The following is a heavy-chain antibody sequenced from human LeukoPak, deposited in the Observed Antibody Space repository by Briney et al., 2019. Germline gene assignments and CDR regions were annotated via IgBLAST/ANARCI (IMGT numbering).Heavy chain of an antibody. CDR1: GFSLSTSGMC. CDR2: IDWDDDK. J-gene: IGHJ5*02. Sequence: SGPALVKPTQTPTLTCTFSGFSLSTSGMCVSWIRQPPGKALEWLALIDWDDDKYYSTSLKTRLTISKDTSKNQVVLTMTNMDPVDTATYYCARIRNRAGWFDPWGQGTLVTVSS. CDR3: ARIRNRAGWFDP. D-gene: IGHD1/OR15-1a*01. V-gene: IGHV2-70*01.